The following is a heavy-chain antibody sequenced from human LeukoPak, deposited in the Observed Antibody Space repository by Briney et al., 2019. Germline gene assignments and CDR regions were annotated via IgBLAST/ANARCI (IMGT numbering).Heavy chain of an antibody. CDR1: GGSISSSSYY. J-gene: IGHJ4*02. D-gene: IGHD6-19*01. Sequence: SETLSLACTVSGGSISSSSYYWGWIRQPPGKGVEWIGSIYYSGSTYYNPSLKSRVTISVDTSKNQFSLKLSSVTAADTAVYYCARGRLGLNFDYWGQGTLVTVSS. CDR3: ARGRLGLNFDY. V-gene: IGHV4-39*07. CDR2: IYYSGST.